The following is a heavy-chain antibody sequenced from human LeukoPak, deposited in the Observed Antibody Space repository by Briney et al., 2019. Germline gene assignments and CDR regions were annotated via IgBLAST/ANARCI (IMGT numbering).Heavy chain of an antibody. V-gene: IGHV4-4*07. CDR2: IYTSGST. J-gene: IGHJ3*02. CDR3: ATRSVVLPAAINAFDI. D-gene: IGHD2-2*01. CDR1: GGSISSYY. Sequence: SETLSLTCTVSGGSISSYYWSWIRQPAGKGLEWIGRIYTSGSTNYNPSLKSRVTMSVDTSKNQFSLKLSSVTAADTAVYYCATRSVVLPAAINAFDIWGQGTMVTVSS.